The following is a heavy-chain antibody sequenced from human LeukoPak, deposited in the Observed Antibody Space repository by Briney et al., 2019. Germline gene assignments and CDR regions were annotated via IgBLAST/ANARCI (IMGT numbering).Heavy chain of an antibody. CDR2: ISSDSSTI. Sequence: GGSLRLSCAGSGFTFSSYNMAWVRQAPGKGLQLISYISSDSSTIYYADSVKGRFTISRDNAKNSLYLHMNGLRDEDTAVYYCARDFVEMATITGDSWGQGTLVTVSS. D-gene: IGHD5-24*01. CDR3: ARDFVEMATITGDS. V-gene: IGHV3-48*02. CDR1: GFTFSSYN. J-gene: IGHJ4*02.